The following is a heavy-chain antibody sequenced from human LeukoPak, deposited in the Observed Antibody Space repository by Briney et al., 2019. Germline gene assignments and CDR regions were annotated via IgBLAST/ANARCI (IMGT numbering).Heavy chain of an antibody. J-gene: IGHJ4*02. V-gene: IGHV3-9*01. Sequence: PGRSLRLSCAASGFTFDDYAMHWVRQAPGKGLEWVSGISWNSGSIGYADSVKGRFTISRDNSKNTLYLQMNSLRAEDTAVYYCARDMVDGSKSRAGYFDYWGQGTLVTVSS. CDR2: ISWNSGSI. CDR3: ARDMVDGSKSRAGYFDY. CDR1: GFTFDDYA. D-gene: IGHD3-10*01.